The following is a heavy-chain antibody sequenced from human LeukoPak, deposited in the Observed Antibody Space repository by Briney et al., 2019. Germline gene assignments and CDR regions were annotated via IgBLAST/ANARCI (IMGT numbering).Heavy chain of an antibody. J-gene: IGHJ4*02. D-gene: IGHD1-26*01. CDR3: TRDPTEYVGASAG. Sequence: GGSLRLSCAASGFFFSDSAMAWVRQAPGKGLEWVSTTTGRGDNTHYADSVKGRFTFSRDNSKNTLYLQMNSLGVDDTAVYYCTRDPTEYVGASAGWGQGTLVTVSS. V-gene: IGHV3-23*01. CDR2: TTGRGDNT. CDR1: GFFFSDSA.